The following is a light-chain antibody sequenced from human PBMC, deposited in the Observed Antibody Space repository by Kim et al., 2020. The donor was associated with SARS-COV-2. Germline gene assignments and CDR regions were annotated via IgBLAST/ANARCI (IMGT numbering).Light chain of an antibody. CDR1: KWGDKY. Sequence: VSPGQPASITCSGDKWGDKYACWYQQKPGQSPVVVIYQDSKRPSGIPERFSGSNSGNTATLTISGTQAMDEADYYCQAWDSSTAVFGGGTQLTVL. CDR3: QAWDSSTAV. V-gene: IGLV3-1*01. CDR2: QDS. J-gene: IGLJ2*01.